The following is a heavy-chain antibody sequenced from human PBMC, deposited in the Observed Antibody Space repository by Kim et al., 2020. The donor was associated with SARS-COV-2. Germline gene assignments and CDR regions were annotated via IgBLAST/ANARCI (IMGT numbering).Heavy chain of an antibody. Sequence: SETLSLTCTVSGGSISSYYWSWIRQPPGKGLEWIGYIYYSGSTNYNPSLKSRVTISVDTSKNQFSLKLSSVTAADTAVYYCARAPGWDYYFDYWGQGTLVTVSS. CDR2: IYYSGST. CDR1: GGSISSYY. CDR3: ARAPGWDYYFDY. V-gene: IGHV4-59*01. J-gene: IGHJ4*02. D-gene: IGHD6-19*01.